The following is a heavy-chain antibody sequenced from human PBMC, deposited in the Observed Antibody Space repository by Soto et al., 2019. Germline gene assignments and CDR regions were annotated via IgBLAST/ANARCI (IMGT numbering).Heavy chain of an antibody. CDR1: GFTFSSYA. V-gene: IGHV3-23*01. J-gene: IGHJ5*02. Sequence: PGGSLRLSCAASGFTFSSYAMSWVRQTPGKGLEWVSTLSGSGGTTYYADSVKGQFTISRDNSKSTLYLQMNSLRAEDTAVYYCARERRARLNWFDPWGQGTLVTVSS. CDR3: ARERRARLNWFDP. CDR2: LSGSGGTT.